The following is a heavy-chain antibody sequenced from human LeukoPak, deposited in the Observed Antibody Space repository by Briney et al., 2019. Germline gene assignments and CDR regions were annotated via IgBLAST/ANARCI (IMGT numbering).Heavy chain of an antibody. V-gene: IGHV3-23*01. J-gene: IGHJ4*02. D-gene: IGHD6-19*01. CDR1: GFTFSSYA. CDR2: ISGSGGST. CDR3: AKGYSSGWYLIDY. Sequence: QTGGSLRLSCAASGFTFSSYAMSWVRQAPGKGLEWVSAISGSGGSTYYADSVKGRFTISRDNSKNTLYLQMNSLRAEDTAVYYCAKGYSSGWYLIDYWGQGTLVTVSS.